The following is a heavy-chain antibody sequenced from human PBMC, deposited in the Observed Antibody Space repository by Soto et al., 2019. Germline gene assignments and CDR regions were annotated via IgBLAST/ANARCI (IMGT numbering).Heavy chain of an antibody. CDR2: ISHSGIT. CDR3: ARALRGWFDH. J-gene: IGHJ5*02. CDR1: GCSITSATW. Sequence: PXETLSLTCSVSGCSITSATWWTWVRQPPGGGLEWIGEISHSGITNYKASLKSRVTMSVDKTKNDVSLKLTSVTAADTAVYYCARALRGWFDHWGQGTPVTVSS. V-gene: IGHV4-4*02.